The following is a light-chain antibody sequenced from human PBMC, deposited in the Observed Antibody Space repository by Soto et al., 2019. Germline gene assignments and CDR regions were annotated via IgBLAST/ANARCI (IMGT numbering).Light chain of an antibody. CDR2: DVN. CDR1: SSDVGGYNY. V-gene: IGLV2-14*01. CDR3: CSYTSSSTYV. J-gene: IGLJ1*01. Sequence: QSVLTQPASVSGSPGQSITISCTGTSSDVGGYNYVSWYQQHPGKAPKLMIFDVNNRPSGVSNRFSGPKSGNTASLTISGLQAEDEADYYCCSYTSSSTYVFGTGTKLTVL.